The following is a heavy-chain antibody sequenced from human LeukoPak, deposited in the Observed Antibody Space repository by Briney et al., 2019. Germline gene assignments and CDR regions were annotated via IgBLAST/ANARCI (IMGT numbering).Heavy chain of an antibody. CDR2: IYTSGST. Sequence: PSETLSLTCTVSGGSISSYYRSWIRQPPGKGLEWIGYIYTSGSTNYNPSLKSRVTISVDTSKNPSSLKLSSVTAADTAVYYCARHQLRPHYYTDVWGKGTTVTV. CDR3: ARHQLRPHYYTDV. D-gene: IGHD5-18*01. J-gene: IGHJ6*03. V-gene: IGHV4-4*09. CDR1: GGSISSYY.